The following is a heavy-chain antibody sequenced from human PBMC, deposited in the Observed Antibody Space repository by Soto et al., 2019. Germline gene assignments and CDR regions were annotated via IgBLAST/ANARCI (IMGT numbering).Heavy chain of an antibody. D-gene: IGHD6-19*01. CDR3: TRHDQSVAVNRRFDY. V-gene: IGHV3-73*02. Sequence: EVQLVESGGGLVQPGGSLKLSCAASGFIFSGSAMHWVRQASGKGLEWVGRIRSKANSYATAYAASVKGRFTISREDSKNTAYLQMNSLKTEDTAVYYCTRHDQSVAVNRRFDYWGQGTLVTVSS. CDR1: GFIFSGSA. CDR2: IRSKANSYAT. J-gene: IGHJ4*02.